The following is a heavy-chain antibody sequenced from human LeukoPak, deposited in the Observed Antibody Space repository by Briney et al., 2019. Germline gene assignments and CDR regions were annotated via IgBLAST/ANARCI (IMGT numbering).Heavy chain of an antibody. CDR3: ARGRGGSFGYYYYMDV. CDR2: ITNNGGNT. D-gene: IGHD1-26*01. Sequence: PGGSLRLSCAGSGFTFSGYAMHWVRQAPGKGLEYVSAITNNGGNTYYANSVKGRFTISRDHSKNTLYLQMGSLSTDDMAVYYCARGRGGSFGYYYYMDVWGKGTTVTVSS. CDR1: GFTFSGYA. V-gene: IGHV3-64*01. J-gene: IGHJ6*03.